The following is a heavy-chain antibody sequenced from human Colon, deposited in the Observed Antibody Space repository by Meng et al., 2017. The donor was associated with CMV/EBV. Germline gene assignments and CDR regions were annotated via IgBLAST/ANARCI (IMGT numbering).Heavy chain of an antibody. J-gene: IGHJ6*02. D-gene: IGHD1/OR15-1a*01. CDR2: ITPMFDKP. CDR3: ARDRTHDGMDV. Sequence: SVKVSCKTSADTFDNYDIAWVRQAPGQGLEWMGRITPMFDKPAYAQIFRGRVTMTADRSTYTVSMELTSLRSDDTAVYYCARDRTHDGMDVWGQGTTVTVSS. CDR1: ADTFDNYD. V-gene: IGHV1-69*06.